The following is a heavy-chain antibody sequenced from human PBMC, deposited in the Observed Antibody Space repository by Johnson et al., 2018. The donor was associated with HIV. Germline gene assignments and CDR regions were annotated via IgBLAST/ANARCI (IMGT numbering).Heavy chain of an antibody. J-gene: IGHJ3*02. CDR3: ARDGGIGSTRGDAFDI. CDR2: ISYDGSNK. Sequence: QVQLVESGGGVVQPGRSLRLSCAASGFTFSSYAMYWVRQAPVKGLEWVAVISYDGSNKYYADSVKGRFTISRDTSKNTLYLQMTSRRAEDTAVYYCARDGGIGSTRGDAFDIWGQRTIVIVSS. V-gene: IGHV3-30-3*01. D-gene: IGHD2-2*01. CDR1: GFTFSSYA.